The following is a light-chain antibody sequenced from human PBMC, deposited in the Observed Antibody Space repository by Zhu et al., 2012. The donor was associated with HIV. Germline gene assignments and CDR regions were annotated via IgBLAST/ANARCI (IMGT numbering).Light chain of an antibody. CDR2: GTS. J-gene: IGKJ2*01. CDR3: QQYGDSPRT. Sequence: EVMMTQSPGTLSLSPGERATLSCRASQTVYSNYLAWYQQKPGQPPRLLIYGTSSRATGIPDRFSGSGSGTDFTLTISRLEPEDFVVYFCQQYGDSPRTFGQGTKVEIK. V-gene: IGKV3-20*01. CDR1: QTVYSNY.